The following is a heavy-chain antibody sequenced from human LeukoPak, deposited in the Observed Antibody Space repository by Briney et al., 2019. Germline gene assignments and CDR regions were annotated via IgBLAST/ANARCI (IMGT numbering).Heavy chain of an antibody. J-gene: IGHJ6*02. CDR3: ATVTTEVYYYGMDV. V-gene: IGHV4-30-2*01. CDR1: GGSISSGGYS. CDR2: IYHSGST. Sequence: PSETLSLTCAVSGGSISSGGYSWSWIRQPPGQGLEWIGYIYHSGSTYYNPSLKSRVTISVDRSKNQFSLKLSSVTAADTAVYYCATVTTEVYYYGMDVWGQGTTVTVSS. D-gene: IGHD4-4*01.